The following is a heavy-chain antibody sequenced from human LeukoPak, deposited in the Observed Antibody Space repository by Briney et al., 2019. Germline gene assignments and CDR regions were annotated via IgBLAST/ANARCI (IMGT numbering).Heavy chain of an antibody. CDR1: GCSISSYY. J-gene: IGHJ4*02. V-gene: IGHV4-59*01. CDR3: ARSRPPDY. Sequence: SETLSLTCTVSGCSISSYYWSWIRQPPGKGLEWIGYIYYSGSTNYNPSLKSRVAISVDTSKNQFSLKLSSVTAADTAVYYCARSRPPDYWGQGTLVTVSS. CDR2: IYYSGST.